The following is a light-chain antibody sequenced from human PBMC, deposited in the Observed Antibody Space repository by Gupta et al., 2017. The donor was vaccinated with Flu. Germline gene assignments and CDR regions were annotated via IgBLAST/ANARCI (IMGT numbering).Light chain of an antibody. Sequence: QSVLTQPPSVSGAPGQRVTISCTGSYSNIGAGFDVHWYQQFPGTAPKLLIYGNSIRASGVPDRFSGSKSGTSASLTITGLQAEDEADYFCQSNESTMGGSSVFGTGTTVTVL. CDR1: YSNIGAGFD. J-gene: IGLJ1*01. CDR2: GNS. V-gene: IGLV1-40*01. CDR3: QSNESTMGGSSV.